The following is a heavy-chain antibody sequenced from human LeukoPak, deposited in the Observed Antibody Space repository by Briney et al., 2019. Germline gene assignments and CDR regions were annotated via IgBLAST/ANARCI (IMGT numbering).Heavy chain of an antibody. D-gene: IGHD1-26*01. J-gene: IGHJ4*02. CDR3: AHLVGSIPMDY. Sequence: GGSLRLSCAASGFTFSSYWMYWVRQAPGTGLVWVSDINTDRSTTRYADSVKGRFTISRDNAQNTVSLLMNSLRVEDTAVYYCAHLVGSIPMDYWGQGALVTVSS. V-gene: IGHV3-74*01. CDR1: GFTFSSYW. CDR2: INTDRSTT.